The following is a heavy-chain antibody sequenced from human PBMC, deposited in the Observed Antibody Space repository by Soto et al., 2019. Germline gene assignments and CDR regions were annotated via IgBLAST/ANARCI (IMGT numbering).Heavy chain of an antibody. V-gene: IGHV3-9*01. J-gene: IGHJ4*02. CDR1: GFTFHNFA. CDR3: AIEGAVSMGYCAL. CDR2: IAWDGGSR. Sequence: EVPVAESGGGLVQPGRSLRLFCAGSGFTFHNFAMHWVRQTPGKGLEWVSGIAWDGGSRGYAGSVKGRLTISGDNARNSLYLQMRSVRDEDTAIYDCAIEGAVSMGYCALGGQGTLVIVSS. D-gene: IGHD2-8*02.